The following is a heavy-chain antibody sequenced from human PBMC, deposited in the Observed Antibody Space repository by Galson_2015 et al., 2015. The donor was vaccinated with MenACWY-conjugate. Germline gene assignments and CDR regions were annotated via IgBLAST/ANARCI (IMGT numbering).Heavy chain of an antibody. J-gene: IGHJ3*02. CDR2: VYPGDSET. CDR3: ARGGFTYGDACDI. CDR1: GYSFPSYW. V-gene: IGHV5-51*03. Sequence: QSGAEVKKPGESLKISCTGSGYSFPSYWIGWVRQMPGKGLEWMGIVYPGDSETRYSPSFQGQVTISADKSISTAYLQWSSLKASDTAMYYCARGGFTYGDACDIWGQGTMVTVSS. D-gene: IGHD5-18*01.